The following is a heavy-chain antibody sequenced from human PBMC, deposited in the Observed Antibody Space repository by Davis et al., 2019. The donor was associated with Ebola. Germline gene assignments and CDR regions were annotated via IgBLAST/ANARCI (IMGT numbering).Heavy chain of an antibody. CDR1: GFTFSSYW. D-gene: IGHD6-19*01. CDR3: ARDGVKQWLGYFDY. Sequence: PGGSLRLSCAASGFTFSSYWMSWVRQAPGKGLEWVANIKQDGSEKYYADSMKGRFTISRDNAKNSLYLQMNSLRAEDTAVYYCARDGVKQWLGYFDYWGQGTLVTVSS. V-gene: IGHV3-7*01. CDR2: IKQDGSEK. J-gene: IGHJ4*02.